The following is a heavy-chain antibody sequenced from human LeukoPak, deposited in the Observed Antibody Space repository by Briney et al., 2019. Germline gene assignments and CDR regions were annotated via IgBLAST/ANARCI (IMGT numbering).Heavy chain of an antibody. CDR1: GFTFSSYA. CDR2: ISGSGGST. J-gene: IGHJ4*02. Sequence: GGSLRLSCAASGFTFSSYAMSWVRQAPGKGLEWVSAISGSGGSTYYADSVKGRFIISRDNSKNTLYLQMNSLRAEDTAVYYCAKDSARITIFGVVIRSWGQGTLVTVSS. V-gene: IGHV3-23*01. CDR3: AKDSARITIFGVVIRS. D-gene: IGHD3-3*01.